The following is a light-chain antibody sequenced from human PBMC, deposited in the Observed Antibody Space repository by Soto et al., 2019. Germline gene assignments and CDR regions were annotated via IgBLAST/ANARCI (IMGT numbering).Light chain of an antibody. J-gene: IGKJ2*01. CDR2: GAS. V-gene: IGKV3-15*01. Sequence: EIILTQSPASLYVSPGERATLSCSASQSVNNNLAWYQQKRGQAPRLLSYGASTRASGIPGRFRGSGSGTEFTLPITSLQSEAFAAYFCQQYINWTPATFGQGTKLVIK. CDR1: QSVNNN. CDR3: QQYINWTPAT.